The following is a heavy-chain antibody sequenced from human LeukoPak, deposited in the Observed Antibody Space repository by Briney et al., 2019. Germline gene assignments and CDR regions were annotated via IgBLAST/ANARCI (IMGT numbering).Heavy chain of an antibody. Sequence: PGGSLRLSCAASGFTFSSYGMHWVRQAPGKGLEWVAVISYDGSNKYYADSVKGRFTISRDNSKNTLYLQMNSLRAEDTAVYYCAREASPPGGIAAAGVFDYWGQGTLVTVSS. J-gene: IGHJ4*02. CDR1: GFTFSSYG. CDR3: AREASPPGGIAAAGVFDY. D-gene: IGHD6-13*01. CDR2: ISYDGSNK. V-gene: IGHV3-30*03.